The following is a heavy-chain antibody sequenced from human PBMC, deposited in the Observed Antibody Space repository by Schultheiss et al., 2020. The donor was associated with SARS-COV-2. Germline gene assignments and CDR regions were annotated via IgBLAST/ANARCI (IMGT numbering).Heavy chain of an antibody. CDR3: ARSGYNYNSFDY. D-gene: IGHD5-18*01. CDR2: IYYSGST. V-gene: IGHV4-34*01. CDR1: GGSFSGYY. Sequence: SETLSLTCTVYGGSFSGYYWSWIRQPPGKGLEWIGSIYYSGSTNYNPSLKSRVTISVDTSKNQFSLKLSSATAADTAVYYCARSGYNYNSFDYWGQGSLVTVSS. J-gene: IGHJ4*02.